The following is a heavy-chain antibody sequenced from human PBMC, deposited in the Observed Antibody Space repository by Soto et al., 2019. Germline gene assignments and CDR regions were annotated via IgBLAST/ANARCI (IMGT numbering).Heavy chain of an antibody. V-gene: IGHV1-2*02. CDR3: ARDYGMVNYYYYGMDV. Sequence: ASVKVSCKASGYTFTGYYMHWVRQAPGQGLEWMGWINPNSGGTNYAQKFQGRVTMTRDTSISTAYMELSRLRSDDTAVYYCARDYGMVNYYYYGMDVWGQGTTVTVSS. D-gene: IGHD5-18*01. J-gene: IGHJ6*02. CDR2: INPNSGGT. CDR1: GYTFTGYY.